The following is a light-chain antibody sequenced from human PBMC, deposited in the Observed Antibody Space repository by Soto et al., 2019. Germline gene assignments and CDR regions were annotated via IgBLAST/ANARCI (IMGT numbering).Light chain of an antibody. J-gene: IGKJ2*01. V-gene: IGKV3-11*01. CDR2: DAS. CDR1: QSVSSY. CDR3: QQRSNWPPYT. Sequence: EIVLTQSPATLSLSPGERATLSCRASQSVSSYLAWYQQKPGQAPRLLIYDASNRATGIPARFSASGSGTDFTLPISSLEPEDFAVYYCQQRSNWPPYTFGQGTKLEIK.